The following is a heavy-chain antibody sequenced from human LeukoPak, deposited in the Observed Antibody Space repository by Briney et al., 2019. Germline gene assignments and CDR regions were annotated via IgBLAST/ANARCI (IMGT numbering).Heavy chain of an antibody. CDR1: GFTFRSFA. V-gene: IGHV3-23*01. D-gene: IGHD2-2*01. CDR3: AKDTGQLR. J-gene: IGHJ4*02. CDR2: ISDSGIST. Sequence: PGGSLRLSCAASGFTFRSFAMSWVRQAPGKGLEWVSAISDSGISTYFADSVKGRFTISRDNSKNTLYLQMNSLRAEDTAVYYCAKDTGQLRWGQGTLVTVPS.